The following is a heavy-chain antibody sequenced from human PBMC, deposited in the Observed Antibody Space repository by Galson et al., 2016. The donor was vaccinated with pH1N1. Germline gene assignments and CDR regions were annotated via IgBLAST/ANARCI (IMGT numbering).Heavy chain of an antibody. CDR3: ARDLCGREDY. J-gene: IGHJ4*02. CDR1: GFSFSSYW. CDR2: IDEDGETT. V-gene: IGHV3-74*01. Sequence: SLRLSCATSGFSFSSYWFHWVRQDPAKGLVWVARIDEDGETTNYADSVRGRFTINRDNAKNTLHLEMNSLTAEDTAVYYCARDLCGREDYWGQGTLVTVSS. D-gene: IGHD1-26*01.